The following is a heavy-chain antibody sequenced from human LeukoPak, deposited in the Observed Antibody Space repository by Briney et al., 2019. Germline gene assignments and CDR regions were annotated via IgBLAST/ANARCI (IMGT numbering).Heavy chain of an antibody. D-gene: IGHD3-22*01. CDR1: GYTFTGYY. CDR2: INPNSGGT. Sequence: SVKVSCKASGYTFTGYYMHWVRQAPGQGLEWMGWINPNSGGTNYPQKFQGRVTMTRDTSISTAYMELSRLRSDDTAVYYCVRVGYDSSGYQFDYWGQGTLVTVSS. CDR3: VRVGYDSSGYQFDY. J-gene: IGHJ4*02. V-gene: IGHV1-2*02.